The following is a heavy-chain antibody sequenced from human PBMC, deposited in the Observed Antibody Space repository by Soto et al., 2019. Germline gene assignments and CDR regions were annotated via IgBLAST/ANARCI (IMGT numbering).Heavy chain of an antibody. CDR2: IYYSGST. CDR3: ARERPDGSRLDP. D-gene: IGHD6-13*01. J-gene: IGHJ5*02. CDR1: GGSISSGDYY. V-gene: IGHV4-30-4*01. Sequence: QVQLQESGPGLVKPSQTLSLTYTVSGGSISSGDYYWSWIRQPPGKGLEWIGYIYYSGSTYYNPSLKSRVTISVDTSKSPFSLKLSSVTAADTAVYYCARERPDGSRLDPWGQGTLVTVSS.